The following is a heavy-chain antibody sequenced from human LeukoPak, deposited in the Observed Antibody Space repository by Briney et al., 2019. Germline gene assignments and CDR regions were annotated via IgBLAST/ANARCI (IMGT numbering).Heavy chain of an antibody. D-gene: IGHD3-3*01. CDR1: GYTFTGYY. J-gene: IGHJ4*02. CDR2: INPNSSGT. CDR3: ARDRMWGDFWSGYLDY. V-gene: IGHV1-2*02. Sequence: ASVKVSCKASGYTFTGYYMHWVRQAPGQGLEWMGWINPNSSGTNYAQKFQGRVTMTRDTSISTAYMELSRLRSDDTAVYYCARDRMWGDFWSGYLDYWGQGTLVTVSS.